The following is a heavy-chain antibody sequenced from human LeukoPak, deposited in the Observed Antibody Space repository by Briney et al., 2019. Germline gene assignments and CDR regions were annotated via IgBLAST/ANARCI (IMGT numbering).Heavy chain of an antibody. D-gene: IGHD3-10*01. CDR1: GGSISSGGYY. J-gene: IGHJ4*02. CDR3: ARDSLVRGVIIRDY. V-gene: IGHV4-61*08. CDR2: IYYSGST. Sequence: SQTLSLTCTVSGGSISSGGYYWSWIRQPPGKGLEWIGYIYYSGSTNYNPSLKSRVTISVDTSKNQFSLKLSSVTAADTAVYYCARDSLVRGVIIRDYWGQGTLVTVSS.